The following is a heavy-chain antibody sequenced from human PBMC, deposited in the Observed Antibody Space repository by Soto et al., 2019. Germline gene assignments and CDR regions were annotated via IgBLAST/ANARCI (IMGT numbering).Heavy chain of an antibody. Sequence: GGSLRLSCAASGFTFSSYGMHWVRQAPGKGLEWVAVIWYDGSNKYYADSVKGRFTISRDNSKNTLYLQMNSLRAEDTAVYYCARGPLAYCGGDRYYGFDYWGQGTLVTVSS. CDR3: ARGPLAYCGGDRYYGFDY. CDR1: GFTFSSYG. J-gene: IGHJ4*02. D-gene: IGHD2-21*02. CDR2: IWYDGSNK. V-gene: IGHV3-33*01.